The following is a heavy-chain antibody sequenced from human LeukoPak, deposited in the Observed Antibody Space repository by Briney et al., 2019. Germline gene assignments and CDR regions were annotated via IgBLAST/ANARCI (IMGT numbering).Heavy chain of an antibody. CDR2: IYSGGST. Sequence: GGSLRLSCAASGFTVSDNYMSWVRQAPGKGLEWVSVIYSGGSTYYADSVKGRFTISRDNSKNTLYLQMNSLRAEDTAVYYCARGPHSSSWFDYWGQGTLVTVSS. J-gene: IGHJ4*02. D-gene: IGHD6-6*01. CDR1: GFTVSDNY. V-gene: IGHV3-66*02. CDR3: ARGPHSSSWFDY.